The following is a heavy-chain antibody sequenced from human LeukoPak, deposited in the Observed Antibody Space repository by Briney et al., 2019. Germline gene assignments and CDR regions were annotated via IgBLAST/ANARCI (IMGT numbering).Heavy chain of an antibody. CDR3: ARGLGGYNHYYYYYMDV. CDR1: GGSFSGYY. Sequence: SETLSLTCAVCGGSFSGYYWSWIRQPPGKGLEWIGEINHSGSTNYNPSLKSRVTISVDTSKNQFSLKLSSVTAADTAVYYCARGLGGYNHYYYYYMDVWGKGTTVTVSS. D-gene: IGHD5-24*01. V-gene: IGHV4-34*01. J-gene: IGHJ6*03. CDR2: INHSGST.